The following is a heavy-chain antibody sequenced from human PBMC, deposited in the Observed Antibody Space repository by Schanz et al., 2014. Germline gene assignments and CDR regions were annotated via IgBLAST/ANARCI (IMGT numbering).Heavy chain of an antibody. J-gene: IGHJ4*02. CDR2: LSTYNGHP. D-gene: IGHD3-10*01. V-gene: IGHV1-18*04. CDR1: GYMFDTYG. Sequence: QVRLVQSGAEAREPGASVKVSCKATGYMFDTYGFAWVRQAPGQGLGWMGWLSTYNGHPKYGKKCQDRPVITTDTATTTAHVELRRLRTDDPAVYYCARAPTRMNMFRGVTYFFDYWVQGTLVTVSS. CDR3: ARAPTRMNMFRGVTYFFDY.